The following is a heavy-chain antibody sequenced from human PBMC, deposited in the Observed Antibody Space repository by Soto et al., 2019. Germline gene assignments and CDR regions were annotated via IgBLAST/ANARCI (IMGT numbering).Heavy chain of an antibody. Sequence: QVQLVESGGGVVQPGKSLRLSCAASGIAFSGCGMFWVRQTPSKGLEWVAAISSDGSQKYYADSGKGRFTISRDNSKNTLYVQMNGLTTEDTAVSYCAKNIVRGHWYFDLWGRGTLVTVSS. CDR1: GIAFSGCG. J-gene: IGHJ2*01. CDR2: ISSDGSQK. D-gene: IGHD3-10*01. V-gene: IGHV3-30*18. CDR3: AKNIVRGHWYFDL.